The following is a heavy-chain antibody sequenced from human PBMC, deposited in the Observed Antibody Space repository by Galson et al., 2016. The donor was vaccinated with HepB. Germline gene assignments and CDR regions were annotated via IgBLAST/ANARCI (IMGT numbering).Heavy chain of an antibody. Sequence: SLRLSCAASGFTFSNYAMSWVRQAPGKGLEWVSSINDRGDSTYYADSVKGRFTISRDSSKNTLYLQMNSLRAEDTAVYYCAADYHDTYFDPWGQGTLVTVSS. J-gene: IGHJ5*02. D-gene: IGHD3-16*02. CDR3: AADYHDTYFDP. CDR1: GFTFSNYA. CDR2: INDRGDST. V-gene: IGHV3-23*01.